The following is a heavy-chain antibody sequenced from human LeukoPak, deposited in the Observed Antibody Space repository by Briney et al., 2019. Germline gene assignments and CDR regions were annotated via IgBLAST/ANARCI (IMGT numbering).Heavy chain of an antibody. CDR2: ISYDGSNK. V-gene: IGHV3-30*18. Sequence: QTGGSLRLSCAASGFTFSSYGMHWVRQAPGKGLEWVAVISYDGSNKYYADSVKGRFTTSRDNSKNTLYLQMNSLRAEDTAVYYCAKIGGTYYDILTGYDYWGQGTLVTVSS. J-gene: IGHJ4*02. CDR1: GFTFSSYG. CDR3: AKIGGTYYDILTGYDY. D-gene: IGHD3-9*01.